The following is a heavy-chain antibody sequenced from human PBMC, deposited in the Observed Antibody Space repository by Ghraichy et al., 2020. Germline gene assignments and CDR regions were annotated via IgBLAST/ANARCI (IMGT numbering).Heavy chain of an antibody. J-gene: IGHJ4*02. CDR3: ARGGYHFDY. Sequence: SCAASGFTFSNYDMNWVRQAPGKGLEWVSYISSGSSTIYYADSVRGRFTISRDNAKNSLYLQMNSLGDEDTAVYYCARGGYHFDYWGPGTLVTVSA. V-gene: IGHV3-48*02. CDR1: GFTFSNYD. D-gene: IGHD5-12*01. CDR2: ISSGSSTI.